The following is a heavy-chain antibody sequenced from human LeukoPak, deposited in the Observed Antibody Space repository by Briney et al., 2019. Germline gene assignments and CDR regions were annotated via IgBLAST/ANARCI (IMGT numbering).Heavy chain of an antibody. V-gene: IGHV4-59*05. J-gene: IGHJ4*02. CDR1: GGSISNYY. D-gene: IGHD6-19*01. Sequence: SETLSLTCSVSGGSISNYYWSWIRQPPGKGLEWIGSIYYSGSTYYNPSLKSRVTISVDTSKNQFSLKLSSVTAADTAVYYCARSLAVAGIFPFDYWGQGTLVTVSS. CDR3: ARSLAVAGIFPFDY. CDR2: IYYSGST.